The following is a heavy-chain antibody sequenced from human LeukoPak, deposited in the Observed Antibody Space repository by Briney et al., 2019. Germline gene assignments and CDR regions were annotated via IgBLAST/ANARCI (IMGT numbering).Heavy chain of an antibody. D-gene: IGHD3-10*01. CDR1: GGTFSSYA. CDR2: IIPIFGTA. CDR3: ARVAYYGSGKLDY. J-gene: IGHJ4*02. Sequence: SVKVSCKASGGTFSSYAISWVRQAPGQGLEWMGGIIPIFGTANYAQKFQGRVTITADESTSTAYMELSSLRSEDTAVYYCARVAYYGSGKLDYWGQGTLVTVSS. V-gene: IGHV1-69*13.